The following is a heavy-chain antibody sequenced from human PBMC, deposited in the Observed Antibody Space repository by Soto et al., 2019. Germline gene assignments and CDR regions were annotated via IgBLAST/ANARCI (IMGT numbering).Heavy chain of an antibody. D-gene: IGHD3-22*01. Sequence: SETLSLTCTVSGGSISSSSYYWGWIRQPPGKGLEWIGSIYYSGSTYYNPSLKSRVTISVDTSKNQFSLKLSSVTAADTAVYYCARLGITMIHNRAFDIWGQGTMVTVSS. CDR1: GGSISSSSYY. CDR3: ARLGITMIHNRAFDI. V-gene: IGHV4-39*01. J-gene: IGHJ3*02. CDR2: IYYSGST.